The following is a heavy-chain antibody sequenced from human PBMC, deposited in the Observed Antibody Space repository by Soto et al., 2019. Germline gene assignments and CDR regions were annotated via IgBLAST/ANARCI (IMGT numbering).Heavy chain of an antibody. J-gene: IGHJ6*03. CDR3: AGSGSHTYYYYMDV. Sequence: SETLSLTCTVSGGSISSYYWSWIRQPPGKGLEWIGYIVYSGRTNYNPSLKSRVTISVDTSKNQFSLKLSSVTAADTAVYYCAGSGSHTYYYYMDVWGKGTTVTVSS. D-gene: IGHD3-3*01. CDR2: IVYSGRT. V-gene: IGHV4-59*01. CDR1: GGSISSYY.